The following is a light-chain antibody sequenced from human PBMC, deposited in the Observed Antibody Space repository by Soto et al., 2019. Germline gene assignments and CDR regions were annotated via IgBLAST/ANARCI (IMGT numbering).Light chain of an antibody. CDR3: CSYAGSYYV. Sequence: QSALTQPASVSGCPGQSITISCTGTSSDVGSYNLVSWYQQHPGKAPKLMIYEGSKRPSGVSNRFSGSKSGNTASLTISGLQAEDEADYYCCSYAGSYYVFGTGTKVTVL. CDR2: EGS. J-gene: IGLJ1*01. V-gene: IGLV2-23*01. CDR1: SSDVGSYNL.